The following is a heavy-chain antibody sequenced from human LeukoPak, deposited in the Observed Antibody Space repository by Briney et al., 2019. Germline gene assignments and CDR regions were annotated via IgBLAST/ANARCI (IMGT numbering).Heavy chain of an antibody. CDR3: ARGGCSGGSCYYRLHFDY. D-gene: IGHD2-15*01. Sequence: PGGSLRLSCAASGFTFSSYSMNWVRQAPGKGLEWVSSISSSSSYIYYADSVKGRFTISRDNAKNSLYLQMNSLRAEDTAVYYCARGGCSGGSCYYRLHFDYWGQGTLVTVSS. CDR1: GFTFSSYS. CDR2: ISSSSSYI. V-gene: IGHV3-21*01. J-gene: IGHJ4*02.